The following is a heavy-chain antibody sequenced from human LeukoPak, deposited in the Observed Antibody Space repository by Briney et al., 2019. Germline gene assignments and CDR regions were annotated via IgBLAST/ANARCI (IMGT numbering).Heavy chain of an antibody. D-gene: IGHD5-18*01. CDR3: ARDSGYSYGYCGDY. Sequence: PGGSLRLSCAASGFTFSSYSMNWVRQAPGKGLEWVSSISSSSSYIYYADSVKGRSTISRDNAKNSLYLQMNSLRAEDTAVYYCARDSGYSYGYCGDYWGQGTLVTVSS. CDR1: GFTFSSYS. V-gene: IGHV3-21*01. CDR2: ISSSSSYI. J-gene: IGHJ4*02.